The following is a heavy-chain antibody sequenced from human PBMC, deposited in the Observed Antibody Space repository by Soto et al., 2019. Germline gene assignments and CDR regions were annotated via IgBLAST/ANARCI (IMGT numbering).Heavy chain of an antibody. CDR3: ARSAGYDFWSGFDP. Sequence: GGSLRLSCAVSGFSFSSYWMTWVRQAPGKGLEWVANIKYDGSEMQYAGSVKGRFTISADKSISTAYLQWSSLKASDTAMYYCARSAGYDFWSGFDPWGQGTLVTVSS. J-gene: IGHJ5*02. CDR1: GFSFSSYW. D-gene: IGHD3-3*01. CDR2: IKYDGSEM. V-gene: IGHV3-7*03.